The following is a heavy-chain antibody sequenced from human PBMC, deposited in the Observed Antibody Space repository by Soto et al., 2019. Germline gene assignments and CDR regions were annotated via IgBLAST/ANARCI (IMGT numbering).Heavy chain of an antibody. J-gene: IGHJ5*02. Sequence: QLQLQESGPGLVKPSETLSLTCTVSGGSISSSSYYWGWIRQPPGKGLEWIGSIYYSGSTYYNPSLKSRVTTSVDTSKNQFSQKLRSVTAADTAVYYCARDRTVVHTVTTDGFDPWGQGTLVTVSS. CDR1: GGSISSSSYY. D-gene: IGHD4-17*01. V-gene: IGHV4-39*02. CDR2: IYYSGST. CDR3: ARDRTVVHTVTTDGFDP.